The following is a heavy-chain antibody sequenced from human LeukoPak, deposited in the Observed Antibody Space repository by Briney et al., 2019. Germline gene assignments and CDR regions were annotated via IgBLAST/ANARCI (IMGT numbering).Heavy chain of an antibody. CDR2: VGSSGGNT. J-gene: IGHJ3*01. D-gene: IGHD1-26*01. Sequence: PGGSLRLSCAASGFTFSNFAMSWVRQAPGKGLEWVSTVGSSGGNTYYADSVKGRFTISRDSSKNTMYVQMNSLRAEDTAVYYCAKDNPRLGASMGAFDLWGQGTVVTVSS. V-gene: IGHV3-23*01. CDR1: GFTFSNFA. CDR3: AKDNPRLGASMGAFDL.